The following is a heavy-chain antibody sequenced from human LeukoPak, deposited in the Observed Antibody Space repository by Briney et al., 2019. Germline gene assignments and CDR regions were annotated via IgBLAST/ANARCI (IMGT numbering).Heavy chain of an antibody. Sequence: PGGSLRLSCAASGFTFSSYEMNWVRQAPGKGLEWVAFIRYDGSDKSYADSVKGRFTISRDNAKNSLYLQMNSLRAEDTAVYYCARGGTTVTTYYFDYWGQGTLVTVSS. D-gene: IGHD4-17*01. CDR1: GFTFSSYE. CDR3: ARGGTTVTTYYFDY. V-gene: IGHV3-30*02. J-gene: IGHJ4*02. CDR2: IRYDGSDK.